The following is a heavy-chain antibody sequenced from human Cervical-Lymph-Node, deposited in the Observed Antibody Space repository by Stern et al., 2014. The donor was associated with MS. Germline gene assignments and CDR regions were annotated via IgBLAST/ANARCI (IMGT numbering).Heavy chain of an antibody. CDR3: ARHCSSSSCYRYYAMDV. V-gene: IGHV3-21*01. D-gene: IGHD2-2*01. CDR1: GFTSSAYG. Sequence: VQLVQSGGGLLKPGGSLRLSCGASGFTSSAYGMHWVRQVPGKGLEWVSSISSSGSNKYYADSVKGRLTISRDNVKNSLYLQMNSLRAEDTGIYYCARHCSSSSCYRYYAMDVWGQGTTVTVSS. CDR2: ISSSGSNK. J-gene: IGHJ6*02.